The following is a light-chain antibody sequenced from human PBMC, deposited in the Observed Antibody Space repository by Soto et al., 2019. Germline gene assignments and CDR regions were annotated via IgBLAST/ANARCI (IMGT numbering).Light chain of an antibody. V-gene: IGKV1-9*01. J-gene: IGKJ3*01. CDR2: AAS. CDR1: QGISSY. CDR3: QQVGSFPFT. Sequence: IQLTQSPSSLSASVGDRVTITCRASQGISSYLAWYQQKPGKAPKLLIHAASTLQSGVPSRFSGSGSGTDFTLTISSLQPEDFATYYCQQVGSFPFTFGPGTKVDSK.